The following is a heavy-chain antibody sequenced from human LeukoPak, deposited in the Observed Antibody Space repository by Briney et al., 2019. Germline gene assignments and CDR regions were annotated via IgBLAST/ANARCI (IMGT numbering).Heavy chain of an antibody. CDR3: ARDLTERITIFGVANN. J-gene: IGHJ4*02. CDR1: GFTVSSNY. V-gene: IGHV3-53*04. CDR2: IYSGGST. Sequence: GGSLRLSCAASGFTVSSNYMSWVRQAPGKGLEWVSVIYSGGSTYYADSVKGRFTISRHNSKNTLYLQMNSLRAEDTAVYYCARDLTERITIFGVANNWGQGTLVTVSS. D-gene: IGHD3-3*01.